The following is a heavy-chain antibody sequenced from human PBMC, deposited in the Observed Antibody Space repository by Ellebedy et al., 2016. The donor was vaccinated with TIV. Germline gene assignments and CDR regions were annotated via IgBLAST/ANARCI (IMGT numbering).Heavy chain of an antibody. CDR3: ARDGRYDILTGYYEGGNWFDP. D-gene: IGHD3-9*01. CDR2: IYYSGST. Sequence: MPSETLSLTCTVSGGSISDSSYYWGWIRQPPGKGLEWIGSIYYSGSTNYNSSLKSRVTISVDTSKNQFSLKLRSVTAADTSVYYCARDGRYDILTGYYEGGNWFDPWGQGTLVTVSS. CDR1: GGSISDSSYY. V-gene: IGHV4-39*07. J-gene: IGHJ5*02.